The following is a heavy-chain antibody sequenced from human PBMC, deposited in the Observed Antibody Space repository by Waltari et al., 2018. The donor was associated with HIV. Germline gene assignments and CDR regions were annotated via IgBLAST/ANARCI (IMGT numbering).Heavy chain of an antibody. CDR3: ARGGGAAAGTVDY. D-gene: IGHD6-13*01. V-gene: IGHV3-7*01. Sequence: EVQLVESGGGLVQPGGSLRLSCAASGFTFTSYWMTWVRQAPGKGLDWVANIRPDRNDKYYVDSVKGRFTISRDNVKNSLYLQMNTLRAEDTAVYYCARGGGAAAGTVDYWGQGTLVTVSS. CDR2: IRPDRNDK. J-gene: IGHJ4*02. CDR1: GFTFTSYW.